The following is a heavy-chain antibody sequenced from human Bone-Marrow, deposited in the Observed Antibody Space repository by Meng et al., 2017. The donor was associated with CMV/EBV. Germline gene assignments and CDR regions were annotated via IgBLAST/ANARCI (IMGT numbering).Heavy chain of an antibody. CDR2: IREDGGET. CDR1: GISLSNYW. J-gene: IGHJ6*02. CDR3: ARDSVYCSSTSCYTSYYYYYGMDV. D-gene: IGHD2-2*02. V-gene: IGHV3-7*01. Sequence: GESLKISCAASGISLSNYWMNWLRQAPGKGLEWVANIREDGGETGYVDSVKGRFTISRDNARNSLYLQMNSLRAEDTAVYYCARDSVYCSSTSCYTSYYYYYGMDVWGQGTTVTASS.